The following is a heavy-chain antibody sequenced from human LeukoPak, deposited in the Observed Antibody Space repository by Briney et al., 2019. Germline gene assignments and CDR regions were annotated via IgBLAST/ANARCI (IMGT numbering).Heavy chain of an antibody. D-gene: IGHD2-8*01. J-gene: IGHJ4*02. Sequence: PGGSLRLSCAASGFTFSSYWMYWVRQAPGKGLVWVSRINSDGSSTSYADSVKGRFTISRDNSKNTLYLEMSSLRVEDTAIYYCAKWPEGAMDYFDYWGQGTLVTVSS. CDR3: AKWPEGAMDYFDY. CDR1: GFTFSSYW. V-gene: IGHV3-74*01. CDR2: INSDGSST.